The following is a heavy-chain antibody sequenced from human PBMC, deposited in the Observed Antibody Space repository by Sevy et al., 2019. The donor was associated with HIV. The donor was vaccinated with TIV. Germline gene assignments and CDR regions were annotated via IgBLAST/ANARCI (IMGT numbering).Heavy chain of an antibody. J-gene: IGHJ6*02. V-gene: IGHV4-4*07. CDR3: AREFGERSYPYYYYYGMDV. CDR2: IYTSGST. D-gene: IGHD1-26*01. Sequence: SETLSLTCTASGGSISSYYWSWIRQPAGKGLEWIGRIYTSGSTNYNPSLKSRVTMSVDTSKNQFSLKLSSVTAADTAVYYCAREFGERSYPYYYYYGMDVWGQGTTVTVSS. CDR1: GGSISSYY.